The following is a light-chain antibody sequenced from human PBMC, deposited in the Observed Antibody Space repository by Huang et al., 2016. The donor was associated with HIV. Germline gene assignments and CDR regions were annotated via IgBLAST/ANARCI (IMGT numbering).Light chain of an antibody. CDR1: QSLLHSNGYNY. CDR3: MQALQTPFT. CDR2: CGS. J-gene: IGKJ3*01. Sequence: DIVMTQSPLSLPVTPGEPASISCRSSQSLLHSNGYNYLHWYLQKPGQSPQLLIYCGSNRAAGVPDRFSGSGSGTDFTLKISRVEAEDVGVYYCMQALQTPFTFGPGTKVDIK. V-gene: IGKV2-28*01.